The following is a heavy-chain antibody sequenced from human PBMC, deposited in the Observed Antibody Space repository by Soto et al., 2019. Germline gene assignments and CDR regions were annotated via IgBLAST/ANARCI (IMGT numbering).Heavy chain of an antibody. CDR1: GFTFSSYG. J-gene: IGHJ4*02. D-gene: IGHD2-15*01. Sequence: QVQLVESGGGVVQPGRSLRLSCAASGFTFSSYGMHWVRQAPGKGLEWVAVISYDGSNKYYADSVKGRFTISRDNSTNTLYLQMNSLRAEDTAGYYCAKALHPSCGMFHWGQGTLVTVSS. CDR3: AKALHPSCGMFH. CDR2: ISYDGSNK. V-gene: IGHV3-30*18.